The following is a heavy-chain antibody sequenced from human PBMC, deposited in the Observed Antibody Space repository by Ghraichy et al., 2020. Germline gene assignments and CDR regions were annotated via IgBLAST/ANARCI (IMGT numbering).Heavy chain of an antibody. D-gene: IGHD3-9*01. Sequence: GGSLRLSCAASGFTFSSYAMSWVRQAPGKGLEWVSAISGSGGSTYYADSVKGRFTISRDNSKNTLYLQMNSLRAEDTAVYYCAKDNYDWSQRDGWFDPWGQGTLVTVSS. J-gene: IGHJ5*02. CDR1: GFTFSSYA. V-gene: IGHV3-23*01. CDR2: ISGSGGST. CDR3: AKDNYDWSQRDGWFDP.